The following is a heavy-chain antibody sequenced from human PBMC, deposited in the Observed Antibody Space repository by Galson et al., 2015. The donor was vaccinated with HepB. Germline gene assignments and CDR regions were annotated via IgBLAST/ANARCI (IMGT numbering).Heavy chain of an antibody. D-gene: IGHD2-2*01. CDR2: IKQDGSEK. CDR3: ARPPPAPYCSSTSPKCYYYYYMDV. V-gene: IGHV3-7*01. CDR1: GFTFSSYW. Sequence: SLRLSCAASGFTFSSYWMSWVRQAPGKGLEWVANIKQDGSEKYYVDSVKGRFTISRDNAKNSLYLQMNSLRAEDTAVYYCARPPPAPYCSSTSPKCYYYYYMDVWGKGTTVTVSS. J-gene: IGHJ6*03.